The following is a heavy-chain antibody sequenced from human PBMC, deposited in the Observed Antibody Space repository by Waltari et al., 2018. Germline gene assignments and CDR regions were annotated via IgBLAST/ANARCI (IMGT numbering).Heavy chain of an antibody. CDR1: GGSFRGYY. CDR3: ARPTYGGYNY. CDR2: MNHDGDS. D-gene: IGHD5-12*01. J-gene: IGHJ4*02. Sequence: QVQIQQWGAGLLKPSETLSLPCAVYGGSFRGYYWSGMLQSPGKGLEWIGEMNHDGDSNYNPSLESRVTISVDTSKNQLSLNLTSVTAADTAVYYWARPTYGGYNYWGQGTLVTVSS. V-gene: IGHV4-34*02.